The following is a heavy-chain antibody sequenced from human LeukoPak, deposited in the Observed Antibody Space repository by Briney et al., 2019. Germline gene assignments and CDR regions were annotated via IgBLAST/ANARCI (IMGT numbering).Heavy chain of an antibody. V-gene: IGHV3-11*04. CDR3: ARGRRSGYSFGFYFDY. Sequence: RGSLRLSCAASGFTFSDYYMSWIRQAPGKGLEWVSYISSSGSTIYYADSVKGRFTISRDNAKNSLYLQMNSLRAEDTAVYFCARGRRSGYSFGFYFDYWGQGTLVTVSS. CDR2: ISSSGSTI. D-gene: IGHD5-18*01. CDR1: GFTFSDYY. J-gene: IGHJ4*02.